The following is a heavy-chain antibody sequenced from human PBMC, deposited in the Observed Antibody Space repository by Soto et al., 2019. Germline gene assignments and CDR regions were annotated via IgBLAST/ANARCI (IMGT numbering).Heavy chain of an antibody. Sequence: SETLSLTCTVSGGSISSGGYYWSWIRQHPGKGLEWIGYIYYSGSTYYNPSLKSRVTISVDTSKNQFSLKLSSVTAADMAVYYCARVGATVTLFDYWGQGTLVTVSS. CDR3: ARVGATVTLFDY. D-gene: IGHD4-17*01. V-gene: IGHV4-31*03. CDR2: IYYSGST. CDR1: GGSISSGGYY. J-gene: IGHJ4*02.